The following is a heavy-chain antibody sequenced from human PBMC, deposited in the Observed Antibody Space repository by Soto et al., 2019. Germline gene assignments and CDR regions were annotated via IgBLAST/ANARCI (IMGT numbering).Heavy chain of an antibody. D-gene: IGHD6-6*01. CDR2: INPSGGST. CDR1: GYTFTSYY. V-gene: IGHV1-46*01. Sequence: QVQLVQSGAEVKKPGASVKVSCKASGYTFTSYYMHWVRQAPGQGLEWMGIINPSGGSTSYAQKFQGRVTMTRDTSTSTVYMELSSLRSEDTAVYYCASPLAYSSSSVLSGYYYGMDVWGQGTTVTVSS. J-gene: IGHJ6*02. CDR3: ASPLAYSSSSVLSGYYYGMDV.